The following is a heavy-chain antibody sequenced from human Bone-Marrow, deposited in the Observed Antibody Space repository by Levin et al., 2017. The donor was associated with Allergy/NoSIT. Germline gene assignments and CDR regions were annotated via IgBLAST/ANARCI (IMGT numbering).Heavy chain of an antibody. J-gene: IGHJ4*02. V-gene: IGHV3-7*01. CDR2: IKEDGSEK. D-gene: IGHD6-19*01. Sequence: SCAASGFTFSTYWTSWVRQAPGKGLEWVANIKEDGSEKNYVDSVKSRFTISRDNAKNSLYLQMNSLRAEDTAVYYCARDVSVAGLNDHWGQGTLVTVSS. CDR1: GFTFSTYW. CDR3: ARDVSVAGLNDH.